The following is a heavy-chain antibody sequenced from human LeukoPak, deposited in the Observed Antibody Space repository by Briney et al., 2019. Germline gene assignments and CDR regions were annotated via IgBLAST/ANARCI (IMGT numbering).Heavy chain of an antibody. D-gene: IGHD5-24*01. CDR3: AKGESFDY. V-gene: IGHV3-23*01. J-gene: IGHJ4*02. CDR2: ISANGGNT. CDR1: GFTFSDYT. Sequence: GGSLRLSCAASGFTFSDYTMYWVRQAPGKGLEWVSGISANGGNTYYADSVKGRSTISRDNSKNTLYLQMNSLRAEDTAVYYCAKGESFDYWGQGTLVTVSS.